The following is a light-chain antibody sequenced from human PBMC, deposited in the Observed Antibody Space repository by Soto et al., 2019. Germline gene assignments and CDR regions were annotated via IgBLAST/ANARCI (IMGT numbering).Light chain of an antibody. V-gene: IGKV1-39*01. CDR1: RTINTY. CDR2: GAS. Sequence: DVRMTQSPSSLSASVGDTITITCRASRTINTYLNWFQQKPGEPPRLLIYGASTLHDGVPSRFSGSGSGTDFTLTISSLEPEDFAVYYCQQRNNWPLTFGGGTKVEIK. J-gene: IGKJ4*02. CDR3: QQRNNWPLT.